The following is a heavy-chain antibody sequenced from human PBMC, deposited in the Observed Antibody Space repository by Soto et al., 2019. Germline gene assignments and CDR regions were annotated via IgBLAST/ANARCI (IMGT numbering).Heavy chain of an antibody. J-gene: IGHJ6*02. V-gene: IGHV3-30*18. CDR1: GFTFSSYG. CDR2: ISYDGSNK. D-gene: IGHD1-7*01. Sequence: PGGSLRLSCAASGFTFSSYGMHWVRQAPGKGLEWVAVISYDGSNKYYADSVKGRFTISRDNSKNTLYLQMNSLRAEDTAVYYCAKEGLELIYRYYYGMDVWGQGTTVTVSS. CDR3: AKEGLELIYRYYYGMDV.